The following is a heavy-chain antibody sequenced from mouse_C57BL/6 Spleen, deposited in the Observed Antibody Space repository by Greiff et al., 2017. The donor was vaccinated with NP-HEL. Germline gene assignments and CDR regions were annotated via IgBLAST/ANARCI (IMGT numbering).Heavy chain of an antibody. V-gene: IGHV1-15*01. CDR2: IDPETGGT. J-gene: IGHJ1*03. CDR3: TRGGPYYGSSYRYFDV. Sequence: QVQLQQSGAELVRPGASVTLSCKASGYTFTDYEMHWVKQTPVHGLEWIGAIDPETGGTAYNQKFKGKAILTADKSSSTAYMELRSLTSEDSAVYYCTRGGPYYGSSYRYFDVWGTGTTVTVSS. CDR1: GYTFTDYE. D-gene: IGHD1-1*01.